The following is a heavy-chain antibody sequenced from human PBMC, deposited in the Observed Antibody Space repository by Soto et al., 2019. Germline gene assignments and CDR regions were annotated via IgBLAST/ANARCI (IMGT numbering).Heavy chain of an antibody. CDR3: ARVPGRL. V-gene: IGHV3-53*02. Sequence: QLVETGVGVIQPGTSLTLSCAASGFSVSRNYMTWVRQAPGKGLEWVSFVYSGGATFYADSVKGRFILSRDDSQNTIYLQMNNLRAEDTAVYYCARVPGRLWGRGPLVTVAS. D-gene: IGHD3-10*01. CDR2: VYSGGAT. CDR1: GFSVSRNY. J-gene: IGHJ4*02.